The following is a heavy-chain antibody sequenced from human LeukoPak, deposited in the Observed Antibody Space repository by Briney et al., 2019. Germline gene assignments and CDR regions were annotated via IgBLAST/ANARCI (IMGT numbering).Heavy chain of an antibody. CDR2: FDPEDGET. CDR1: GYTLTELS. J-gene: IGHJ4*02. CDR3: ATVPLGWGYYFDY. V-gene: IGHV1-24*01. Sequence: ASVKVSCKVSGYTLTELSMHWVRQAPGKGLEWMGGFDPEDGETVYAQKFQGRVTMTEDTSTDTAYMELSSLRSEDTAVYYCATVPLGWGYYFDYWGQGTLVTVSS. D-gene: IGHD3-16*01.